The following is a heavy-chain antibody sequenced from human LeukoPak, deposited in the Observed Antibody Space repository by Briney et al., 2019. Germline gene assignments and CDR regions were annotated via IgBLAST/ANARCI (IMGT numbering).Heavy chain of an antibody. J-gene: IGHJ4*02. V-gene: IGHV4-4*07. CDR2: IYTSGST. CDR3: ARDRLDTAMVTPFDY. Sequence: SETLSLTCTVSGGSISSYYGSWIRQPAGKGLEWIGRIYTSGSTNYNPSLKSRVTMSVDTSKNQFSLKLSSVTAADTAVYYCARDRLDTAMVTPFDYWGQGTLVTVSS. CDR1: GGSISSYY. D-gene: IGHD5-18*01.